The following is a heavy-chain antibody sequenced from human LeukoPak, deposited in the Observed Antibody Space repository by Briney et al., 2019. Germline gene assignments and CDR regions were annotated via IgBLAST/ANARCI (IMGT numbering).Heavy chain of an antibody. D-gene: IGHD6-6*01. Sequence: GGSLRLSCAASGFTFSSCEMNWVRQAPGKGLQWVSYISSSGSTIYYADSVKGRFTISRDNAKTSLYLQINSLRAEDTAVYYCAKEISSSSSPNLHWGQGTLVTVSS. J-gene: IGHJ4*02. CDR1: GFTFSSCE. V-gene: IGHV3-48*03. CDR2: ISSSGSTI. CDR3: AKEISSSSSPNLH.